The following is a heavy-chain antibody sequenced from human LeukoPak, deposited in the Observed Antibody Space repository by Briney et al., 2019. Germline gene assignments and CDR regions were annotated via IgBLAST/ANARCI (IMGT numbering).Heavy chain of an antibody. CDR1: GYTFNGYY. D-gene: IGHD5-18*01. J-gene: IGHJ4*02. V-gene: IGHV1-2*04. Sequence: ASVKVSCKASGYTFNGYYVHWVRQAPGQGLEWMGWINPDSGGTNYAQKFQGWVTMTRDTSISTAYMELSRLRSDDTAVYYCARAVRLSSTAMVFGYWGQGTLVTVSS. CDR2: INPDSGGT. CDR3: ARAVRLSSTAMVFGY.